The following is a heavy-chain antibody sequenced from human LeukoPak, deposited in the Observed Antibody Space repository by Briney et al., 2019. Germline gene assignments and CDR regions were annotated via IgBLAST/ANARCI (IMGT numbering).Heavy chain of an antibody. Sequence: PSETLSLTCTVSGGSISSYYWSWIRQPPGKGLEWIGYIYYSGSTNYNPSLKSRVTISVDTSKNQFSLKLSSVTAADTAVYYCARLGSSSWYGAFDIWGQGTMVTVSS. D-gene: IGHD6-13*01. CDR1: GGSISSYY. V-gene: IGHV4-59*08. J-gene: IGHJ3*02. CDR2: IYYSGST. CDR3: ARLGSSSWYGAFDI.